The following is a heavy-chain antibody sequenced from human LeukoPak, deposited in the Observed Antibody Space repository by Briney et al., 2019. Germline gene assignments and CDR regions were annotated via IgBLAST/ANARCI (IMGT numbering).Heavy chain of an antibody. CDR3: ATELNVVVGANAPADP. CDR2: INPNSGGT. CDR1: GYTFTGYY. V-gene: IGHV1-2*02. Sequence: ASVKVSCKASGYTFTGYYMHWVRQAPGQGLEWMGWINPNSGGTNYAQKFQGRVTMTRDTSISTAYMELSRLRSDDTAVYYRATELNVVVGANAPADPLGQGTLVTVSS. D-gene: IGHD2-15*01. J-gene: IGHJ5*02.